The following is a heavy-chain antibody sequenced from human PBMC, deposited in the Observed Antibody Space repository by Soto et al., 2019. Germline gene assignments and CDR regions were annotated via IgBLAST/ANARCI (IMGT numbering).Heavy chain of an antibody. Sequence: SETLSLTCSVSGVSVSDYHWTWIRLTPEKELQWIGFIHYNGRTDSSPSLKSRVTISLDTSKNHVSLILNSVTAADSAVYYCATASYGDYVVDYWGQGTLVTVSS. CDR1: GVSVSDYH. D-gene: IGHD4-17*01. V-gene: IGHV4-59*02. CDR3: ATASYGDYVVDY. CDR2: IHYNGRT. J-gene: IGHJ4*02.